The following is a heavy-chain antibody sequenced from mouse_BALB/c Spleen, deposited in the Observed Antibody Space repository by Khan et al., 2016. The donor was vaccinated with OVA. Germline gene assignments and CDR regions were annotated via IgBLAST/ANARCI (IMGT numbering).Heavy chain of an antibody. Sequence: QVQLLQSGAELAKPGASLKLSCTASGYTFINYWILWVNQRPGESLEWIGYINRNSGYTEYNQTFKDKATLTRDKSYNTSYMQLSSLTSEDSAVYYCSRSGLRWDFDYWGQGTTLTVSS. CDR3: SRSGLRWDFDY. CDR2: INRNSGYT. CDR1: GYTFINYW. D-gene: IGHD1-1*02. V-gene: IGHV1-7*01. J-gene: IGHJ2*01.